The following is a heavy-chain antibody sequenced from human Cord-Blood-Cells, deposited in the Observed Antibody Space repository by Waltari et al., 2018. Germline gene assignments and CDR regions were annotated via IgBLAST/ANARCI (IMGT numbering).Heavy chain of an antibody. CDR2: IYSGGST. J-gene: IGHJ3*02. CDR3: ARAPYSSSFAFDI. Sequence: EVQLVESGGGLIQPGGSLRLSCAASGFTVSSNPTSWVRQAPGKGLEWVSVIYSGGSTYYADSVKGRFTISRDNSKNTLYLQMNSLRAEDTAVYYCARAPYSSSFAFDIWGQGTMVTVSS. D-gene: IGHD6-6*01. CDR1: GFTVSSNP. V-gene: IGHV3-53*01.